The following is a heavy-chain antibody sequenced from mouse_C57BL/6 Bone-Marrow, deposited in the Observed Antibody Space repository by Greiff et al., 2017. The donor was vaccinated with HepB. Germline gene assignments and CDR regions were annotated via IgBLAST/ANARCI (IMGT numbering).Heavy chain of an antibody. D-gene: IGHD2-1*01. J-gene: IGHJ3*01. CDR3: ARRSWGNSAWFAY. V-gene: IGHV5-12*01. CDR1: GFTFSDYY. Sequence: EVMLVESGGGLVQPGGSLKLSCAASGFTFSDYYMYWVRQTPEKRLEWVAYISNGGGSTYYPDTVKGRFTISRDNAKNTLYLQMSRLKSEDTAMYYCARRSWGNSAWFAYWGQGTLVTVSA. CDR2: ISNGGGST.